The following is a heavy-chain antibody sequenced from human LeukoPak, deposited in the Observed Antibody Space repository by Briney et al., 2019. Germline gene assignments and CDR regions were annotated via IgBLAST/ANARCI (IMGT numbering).Heavy chain of an antibody. D-gene: IGHD3-3*01. CDR3: ATAYYDFWSGYLEFFDY. CDR2: IYHSGST. J-gene: IGHJ4*02. V-gene: IGHV4-38-2*01. Sequence: KPSETLSLTCAVSGYSISSGYYWGWIRQPPGKGLEWIGSIYHSGSTYYNPSLKSRVTISVDTSKNQFSLKLSSVTAADTAVYYCATAYYDFWSGYLEFFDYWGQGALVTVSS. CDR1: GYSISSGYY.